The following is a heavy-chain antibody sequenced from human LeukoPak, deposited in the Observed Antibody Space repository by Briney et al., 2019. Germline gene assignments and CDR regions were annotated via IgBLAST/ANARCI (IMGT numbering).Heavy chain of an antibody. D-gene: IGHD3-10*01. V-gene: IGHV3-53*01. CDR1: DFSVNNNY. Sequence: GGSLRLSCAASDFSVNNNYMNWVRQAPGKGLEWVSLMDTFGGVYYRDSVKGRFTISRDISKNTLYLQMNTLSAEDTAIYYCAGGSYYGSGGRPGYFDHWGQGILVTVSS. CDR3: AGGSYYGSGGRPGYFDH. CDR2: MDTFGGV. J-gene: IGHJ4*02.